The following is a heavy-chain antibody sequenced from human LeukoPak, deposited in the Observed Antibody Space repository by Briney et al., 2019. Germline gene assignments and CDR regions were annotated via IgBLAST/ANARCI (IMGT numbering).Heavy chain of an antibody. CDR2: IYYSGST. Sequence: PSETLSLTCTVSGGSISSYYWSWIRQPPGKGLEWIGYIYYSGSTNYNPSLKSRVTISVDTSKNQFSLKLSSVTAADTAVYYCARVIVATRDDAFDIWGQGTMVTVSS. CDR1: GGSISSYY. D-gene: IGHD5-12*01. J-gene: IGHJ3*02. V-gene: IGHV4-59*01. CDR3: ARVIVATRDDAFDI.